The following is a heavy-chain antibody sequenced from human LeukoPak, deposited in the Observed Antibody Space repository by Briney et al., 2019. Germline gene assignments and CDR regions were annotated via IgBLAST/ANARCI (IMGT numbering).Heavy chain of an antibody. J-gene: IGHJ6*03. D-gene: IGHD5-18*01. V-gene: IGHV3-7*01. CDR1: GFTFSSYW. Sequence: PGGSLRLSCAASGFTFSSYWMSWVRQAPGKGLEWVANIKQDGSEKYYVDSVKGRFTISRDNAKNSLYLQMNSLRAEDTAVYYCARAPRNTAMARGRYMDVWGKGTTVTVSS. CDR3: ARAPRNTAMARGRYMDV. CDR2: IKQDGSEK.